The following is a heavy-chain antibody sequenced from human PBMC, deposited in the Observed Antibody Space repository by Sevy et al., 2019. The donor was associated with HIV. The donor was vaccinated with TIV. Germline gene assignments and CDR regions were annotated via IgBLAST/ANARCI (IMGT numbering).Heavy chain of an antibody. CDR2: IYSGGST. Sequence: GGSLRLSCAASGFTVSSNYMSWVRQAPGKGLEWVSVIYSGGSTYYADSVKGRFTISRDNSKNTLYLQMNSLRAEDTAVYYCARGLGAGDYYDSSGYYSDDAFDIWGQRTMVTVSS. D-gene: IGHD3-22*01. J-gene: IGHJ3*02. CDR3: ARGLGAGDYYDSSGYYSDDAFDI. CDR1: GFTVSSNY. V-gene: IGHV3-53*01.